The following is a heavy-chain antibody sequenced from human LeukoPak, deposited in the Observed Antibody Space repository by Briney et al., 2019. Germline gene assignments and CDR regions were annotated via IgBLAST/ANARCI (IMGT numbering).Heavy chain of an antibody. CDR2: ISSGSSNI. CDR1: GFTFSSYS. Sequence: GGSLRLSCAASGFTFSSYSMNWVRQAPGKGLEWVSSISSGSSNIYYADSVKGRFTISRDNAKNSLHLQMNSLRAEDTAVYYCAREHYYDSSPYWGQGTLVTVSS. V-gene: IGHV3-21*01. D-gene: IGHD3-22*01. CDR3: AREHYYDSSPY. J-gene: IGHJ4*02.